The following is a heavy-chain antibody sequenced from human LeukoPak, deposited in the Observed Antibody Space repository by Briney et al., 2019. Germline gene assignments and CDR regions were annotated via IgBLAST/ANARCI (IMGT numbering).Heavy chain of an antibody. CDR1: GGSITSNNYS. J-gene: IGHJ4*02. D-gene: IGHD1-26*01. CDR2: IHYSGTI. V-gene: IGHV4-39*01. Sequence: SETLSLTCTVSGGSITSNNYSWGWIRQPPLKWLECIGTIHYSGTIYYNPSLKSRVTISGDTSKNQFSLKLNSVTAADTAVYYCARISAIVRATGVWGQGTLVTVSS. CDR3: ARISAIVRATGV.